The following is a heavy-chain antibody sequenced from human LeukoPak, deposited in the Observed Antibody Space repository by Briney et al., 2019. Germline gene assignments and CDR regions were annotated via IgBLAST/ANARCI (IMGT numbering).Heavy chain of an antibody. CDR3: ARGSAAGTFDH. CDR2: ISSSSSYI. CDR1: GFTFSSYS. V-gene: IGHV3-21*01. Sequence: GGSLRLSCAASGFTFSSYSMNWVRQAPGKGLEWVSSISSSSSYIYYADSVKGRFTISRDNAKNSLYLQVNSLRAEDTAVYYCARGSAAGTFDHWGQGTLVTVSS. D-gene: IGHD6-13*01. J-gene: IGHJ4*02.